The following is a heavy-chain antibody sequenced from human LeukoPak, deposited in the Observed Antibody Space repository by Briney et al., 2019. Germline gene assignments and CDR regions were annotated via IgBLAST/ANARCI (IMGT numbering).Heavy chain of an antibody. D-gene: IGHD3-10*01. CDR2: INSDGSST. V-gene: IGHV3-74*01. Sequence: GGSLRLSCAASGFTFSSYAMHWVRQAPGKGLVWVSRINSDGSSTSYADSVKGRFTIPRDNAKNTLYLQMNSLRAEDTAVYYCARLWFGELGNDYWGQGTLVTVSS. J-gene: IGHJ4*02. CDR1: GFTFSSYA. CDR3: ARLWFGELGNDY.